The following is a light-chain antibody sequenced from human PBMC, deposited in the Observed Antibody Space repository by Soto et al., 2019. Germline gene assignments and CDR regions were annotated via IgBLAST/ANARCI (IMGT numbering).Light chain of an antibody. Sequence: DIVMTQSPLSLPVTPGEPASISCRSSQSLLDSNGYNCLEWYLQKPGQSSQLLIYLGSNRASGVPDRFSGSGSGTDFTLKISRVEAEDVGVYYCMQSLQTPLTFGQGTKVEIK. CDR2: LGS. J-gene: IGKJ1*01. CDR1: QSLLDSNGYNC. CDR3: MQSLQTPLT. V-gene: IGKV2-28*01.